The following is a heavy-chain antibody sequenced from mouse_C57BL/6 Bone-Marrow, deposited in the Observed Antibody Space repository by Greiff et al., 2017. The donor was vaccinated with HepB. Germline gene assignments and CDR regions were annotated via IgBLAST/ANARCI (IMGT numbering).Heavy chain of an antibody. CDR1: GYTFTSYW. CDR3: AIRYYDVGAMDY. CDR2: IYPGSGST. V-gene: IGHV1-55*01. D-gene: IGHD2-4*01. J-gene: IGHJ4*01. Sequence: VQLQQPGAELVKPGASVKMSCKASGYTFTSYWITWVKQRPGQGLEWIGDIYPGSGSTNYNEKFKSKATPTVDTSSSTAYMQLSSLTSEDSAVYYCAIRYYDVGAMDYWGQGTSVTVSS.